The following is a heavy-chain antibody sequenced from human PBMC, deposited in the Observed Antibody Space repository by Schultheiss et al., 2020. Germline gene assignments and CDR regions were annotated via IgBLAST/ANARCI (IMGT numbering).Heavy chain of an antibody. J-gene: IGHJ6*02. D-gene: IGHD2-21*01. CDR2: INSDGSST. Sequence: GGSLRLSCAASGFTFDDYAMHWVRQAPGKGLEWVSRINSDGSSTSYADSVKGRFTISRDNAKNTLYLQMNSLRAEDTAVYYCARVRGGEHYYYGMDVWGQGTTVTVSS. CDR3: ARVRGGEHYYYGMDV. CDR1: GFTFDDYA. V-gene: IGHV3-74*01.